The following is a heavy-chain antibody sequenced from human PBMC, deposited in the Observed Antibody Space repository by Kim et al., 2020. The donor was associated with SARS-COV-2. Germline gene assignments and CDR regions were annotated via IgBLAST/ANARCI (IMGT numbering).Heavy chain of an antibody. Sequence: GGSLRLSCAASGFTFSGFWMHWVRQAPGKGPMWVSHINSDGSTTSYAESVKGRFSISRDNAKSTLFLQMNSLRAEDTAVYYCVRDGYCDGVNCYRSMGHYSSSMDLSGEGATVTVSS. CDR1: GFTFSGFW. D-gene: IGHD2-15*01. CDR2: INSDGSTT. J-gene: IGHJ6*04. CDR3: VRDGYCDGVNCYRSMGHYSSSMDL. V-gene: IGHV3-74*01.